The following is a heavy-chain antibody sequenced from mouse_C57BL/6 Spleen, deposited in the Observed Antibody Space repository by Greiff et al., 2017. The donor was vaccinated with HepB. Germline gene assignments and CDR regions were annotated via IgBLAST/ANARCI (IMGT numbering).Heavy chain of an antibody. CDR2: ISDGGSYT. D-gene: IGHD1-2*01. CDR1: GFTFSSYA. CDR3: ARGRPFDV. V-gene: IGHV5-4*01. J-gene: IGHJ1*03. Sequence: EVQLVESGGGLVKPGGSLKLSCAASGFTFSSYAMSWVRQTPEKRLEWVATISDGGSYTYYPDNVKGRFTISRDNAKNNLYLQMSHLKSEDTAMYYCARGRPFDVWGTGTTVTVSS.